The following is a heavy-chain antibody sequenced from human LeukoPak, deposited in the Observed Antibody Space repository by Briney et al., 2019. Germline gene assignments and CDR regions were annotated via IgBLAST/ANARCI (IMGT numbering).Heavy chain of an antibody. D-gene: IGHD6-13*01. CDR2: ISHDESHK. V-gene: IGHV3-30-3*01. Sequence: GGSLRLSCAASGFTFSSYAMHWVRQAPGKGLEWVAVISHDESHKYYADSVMGRFTISRDNSKNTLFLQMNSLRAEDTAVYYSVRKVKDLAAVSPMFDPWGQGTLVTVSS. CDR1: GFTFSSYA. CDR3: VRKVKDLAAVSPMFDP. J-gene: IGHJ5*02.